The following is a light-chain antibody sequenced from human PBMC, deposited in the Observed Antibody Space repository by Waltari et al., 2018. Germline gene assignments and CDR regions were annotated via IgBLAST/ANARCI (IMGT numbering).Light chain of an antibody. V-gene: IGLV2-14*01. J-gene: IGLJ2*01. CDR2: EVS. CDR3: SSYSTTSTLVV. CDR1: SADIGGFDY. Sequence: QSALTQPASVSGSPGQSITITCTGTSADIGGFDYVSWNQQRPGKAPKLIIFEVSNRASGISNRFSGSKSGSTASLTISGLQTEDDSDYYCSSYSTTSTLVVFGGGTKVTVL.